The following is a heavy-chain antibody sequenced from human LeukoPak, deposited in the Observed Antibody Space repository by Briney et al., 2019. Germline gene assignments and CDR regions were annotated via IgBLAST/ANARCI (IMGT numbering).Heavy chain of an antibody. Sequence: SETLSLTCTVSGGSISSYYWSWIRQPPGKGLEWIGEINHSGSTNYNPSLKSRVTISVDTSKNQFSLKLSSVTAADTAVYYCARTEDPYCSSTSCYTSFFDYWGQGTLVTVSS. CDR3: ARTEDPYCSSTSCYTSFFDY. D-gene: IGHD2-2*02. CDR2: INHSGST. CDR1: GGSISSYY. V-gene: IGHV4-34*01. J-gene: IGHJ4*02.